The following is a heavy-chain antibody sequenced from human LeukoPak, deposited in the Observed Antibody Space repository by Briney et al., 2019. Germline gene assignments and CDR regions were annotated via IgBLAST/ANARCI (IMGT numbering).Heavy chain of an antibody. CDR1: GYTFTSYG. V-gene: IGHV1-18*01. CDR2: ISAYNGNT. CDR3: ARDNSVRDEAWWFNP. Sequence: ASVKVSCKASGYTFTSYGISWVRQAPGQGLEWMGWISAYNGNTNYAQKLQGRVTMTTDTSTSTAYLELRSLRSDDTAVYYCARDNSVRDEAWWFNPWGQGTLVTVSS. J-gene: IGHJ5*02. D-gene: IGHD5-24*01.